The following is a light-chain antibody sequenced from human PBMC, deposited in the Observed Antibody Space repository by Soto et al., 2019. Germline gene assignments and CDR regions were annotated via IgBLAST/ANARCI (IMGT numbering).Light chain of an antibody. J-gene: IGKJ2*01. V-gene: IGKV3-15*01. CDR1: QSVSNN. Sequence: EIMMTQSPTTLSVSPGERATLSCRASQSVSNNLAWYQQKPGQAPKLLIYGASSRATGIPARFSGSGSGTEFTLTIGSLQSEDFGVYYCQRYNDWPPNHTFGQGTKLEIK. CDR3: QRYNDWPPNHT. CDR2: GAS.